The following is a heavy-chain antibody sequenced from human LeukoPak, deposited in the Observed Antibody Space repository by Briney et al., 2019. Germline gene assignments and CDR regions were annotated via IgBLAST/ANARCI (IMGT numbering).Heavy chain of an antibody. CDR3: ARSNPFAHYYYYGMDV. CDR2: IDPSDSYT. V-gene: IGHV5-10-1*01. J-gene: IGHJ6*04. D-gene: IGHD1-14*01. CDR1: GYSFTSYW. Sequence: GESLRISRKGSGYSFTSYWISWVRQMPGKGLEWMGRIDPSDSYTNYSPSFQGHVTISADKSISTAYLQWSSLKASDTAMYYCARSNPFAHYYYYGMDVWGKGTTVTVSS.